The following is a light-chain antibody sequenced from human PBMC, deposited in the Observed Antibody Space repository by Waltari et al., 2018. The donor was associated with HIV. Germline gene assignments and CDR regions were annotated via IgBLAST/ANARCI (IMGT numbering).Light chain of an antibody. Sequence: QTVVTQEPSFSVSPGGTITLTCGLSSGSVSSAYYPSWYQQTTGQPPRTFIYNTDTRSSGVPDRFSGSIVGNKAAITITGAQSEDESDYYCLLYMASGRVFGGGTRLTVL. CDR2: NTD. J-gene: IGLJ3*02. V-gene: IGLV8-61*01. CDR3: LLYMASGRV. CDR1: SGSVSSAYY.